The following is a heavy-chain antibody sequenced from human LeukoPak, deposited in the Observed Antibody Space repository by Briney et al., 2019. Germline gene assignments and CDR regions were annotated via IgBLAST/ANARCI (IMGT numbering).Heavy chain of an antibody. CDR3: AKDVYSSSPGSTPYFDY. CDR2: ISYDGSNK. D-gene: IGHD6-13*01. CDR1: GFTFSGYG. V-gene: IGHV3-30*18. J-gene: IGHJ4*02. Sequence: GGSLRLSCAASGFTFSGYGMHWVRQAPGKGLEWVAVISYDGSNKYYADSVKGRFTISRDNSKNTLYLQMNSLRAEDTAVYYCAKDVYSSSPGSTPYFDYWGQGTLVTVSS.